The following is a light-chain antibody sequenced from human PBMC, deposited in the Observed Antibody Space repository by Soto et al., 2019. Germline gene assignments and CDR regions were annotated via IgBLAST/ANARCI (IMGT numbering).Light chain of an antibody. CDR2: KAS. CDR3: QHYNSYSEA. Sequence: DIQIPQSPSTLSGSVGDRLTLTCRASQTISSWLDWYQQKPGKAPKLLIYKASTLQSGVPSRFTGSGSGTEVTLTISSLQPDDFATYYCQHYNSYSEAFGQGTKVDI. V-gene: IGKV1-5*03. CDR1: QTISSW. J-gene: IGKJ1*01.